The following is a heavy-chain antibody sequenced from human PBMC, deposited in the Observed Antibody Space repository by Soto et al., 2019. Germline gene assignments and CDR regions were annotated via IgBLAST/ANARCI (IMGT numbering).Heavy chain of an antibody. Sequence: GGSLRLSCAASGFTFSSYGMHWVRQAPVKGLEWVAVIWYDGSNKYYADSVKGRFTISRDNSKNTLYLQMNSLRAEDTAVYYCARVVVPAAPNYYYYYGMDVWGQGTTVTVSS. V-gene: IGHV3-33*01. CDR1: GFTFSSYG. CDR3: ARVVVPAAPNYYYYYGMDV. J-gene: IGHJ6*02. CDR2: IWYDGSNK. D-gene: IGHD2-2*01.